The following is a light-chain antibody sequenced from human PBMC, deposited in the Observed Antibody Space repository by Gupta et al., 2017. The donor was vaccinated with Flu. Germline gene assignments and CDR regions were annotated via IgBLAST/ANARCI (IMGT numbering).Light chain of an antibody. J-gene: IGKJ4*01. Sequence: IQFTQSPSSVSASVGDTVTLTCRTSHNVGTHLNRYQYKQGSAPRLLVTGAASLQGGVSLRCTGSGSGTDFNLNIDRLKSEDFATYYWQQSYGLPRSFGGETKMDIK. CDR3: QQSYGLPRS. CDR2: GAA. CDR1: HNVGTH. V-gene: IGKV1-39*01.